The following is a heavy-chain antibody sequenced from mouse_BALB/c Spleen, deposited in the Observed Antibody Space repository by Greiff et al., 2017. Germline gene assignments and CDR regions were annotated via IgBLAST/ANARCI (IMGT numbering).Heavy chain of an antibody. D-gene: IGHD1-2*01. CDR1: GYTFTSYW. CDR3: TRGATATAY. V-gene: IGHV1S22*01. CDR2: IYPGSGST. J-gene: IGHJ3*01. Sequence: LQQPGSELVRPGASVKLSCKASGYTFTSYWMHWVKQRPGQGLEWIGNIYPGSGSTNYDEKFKSKATLTVDTSSSTAYMQLSSLTSEDSAVYYCTRGATATAYWGQGTLVTVSA.